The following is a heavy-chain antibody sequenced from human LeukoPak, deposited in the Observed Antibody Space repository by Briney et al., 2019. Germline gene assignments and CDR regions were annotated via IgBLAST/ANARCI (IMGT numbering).Heavy chain of an antibody. Sequence: GGSLRLSCAASGFTFSSYSMNWVRQAPGKGLEWVSSISSSSSYIYYADSVKGRFTISRDNSKNTLYLQMNSLRAEDTAVYYCARDQWDYCSGGSCYYFDYWGQGTLVTVSS. CDR2: ISSSSSYI. J-gene: IGHJ4*02. CDR3: ARDQWDYCSGGSCYYFDY. D-gene: IGHD2-15*01. CDR1: GFTFSSYS. V-gene: IGHV3-21*01.